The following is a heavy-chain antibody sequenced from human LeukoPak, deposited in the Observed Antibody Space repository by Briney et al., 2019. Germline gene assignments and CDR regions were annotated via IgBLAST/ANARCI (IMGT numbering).Heavy chain of an antibody. CDR2: ISYDGSNK. J-gene: IGHJ4*02. V-gene: IGHV3-30*04. CDR3: ASPRWLQLGEYYFDY. CDR1: GFTFSSYA. Sequence: AGGSLRLSCAASGFTFSSYAMHWVRQAPGKGLEWVAVISYDGSNKYYADSVKGRFTISRDNSKNTLYLQMNSLRAEDTAVYYCASPRWLQLGEYYFDYWGQGTLVTVSS. D-gene: IGHD5-24*01.